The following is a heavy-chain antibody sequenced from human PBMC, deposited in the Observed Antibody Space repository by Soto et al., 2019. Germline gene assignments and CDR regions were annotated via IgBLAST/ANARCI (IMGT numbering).Heavy chain of an antibody. V-gene: IGHV4-39*01. D-gene: IGHD6-13*01. J-gene: IGHJ6*02. CDR3: ARHPLYRSSSWYYYYYYGMDV. CDR2: IYYSGST. CDR1: GGSISSGDYY. Sequence: SETLSLTCTVSGGSISSGDYYWSWIRQPPGKGLEWIGYIYYSGSTYYNPSLKSRVTISVDTSKNQFSLKLSSVTAADTAVYYCARHPLYRSSSWYYYYYYGMDVWGQGTTVTVSS.